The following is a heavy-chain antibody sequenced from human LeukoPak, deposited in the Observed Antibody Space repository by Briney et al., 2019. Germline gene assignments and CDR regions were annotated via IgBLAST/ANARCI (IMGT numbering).Heavy chain of an antibody. J-gene: IGHJ4*02. CDR2: IFPVDSDT. CDR3: AKPTLERYASNHPFGV. Sequence: GESLKISCQGSGYNFNKYWIGWVRQMPGKGPEWMGIIFPVDSDTSYSPSFQGQVTISAANSINTAYLQWSSLKASDTAGYYCAKPTLERYASNHPFGVWGQGTLVTVSS. D-gene: IGHD2-2*01. CDR1: GYNFNKYW. V-gene: IGHV5-51*01.